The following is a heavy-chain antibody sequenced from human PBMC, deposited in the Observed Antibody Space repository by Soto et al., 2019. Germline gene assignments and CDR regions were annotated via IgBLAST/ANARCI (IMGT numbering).Heavy chain of an antibody. CDR1: GFSPSTRGVG. CDR3: AHTDVDFWSDSPYAFGRDWAYFQH. D-gene: IGHD3-3*01. Sequence: GSGPTLVNPTQTLPLTCTFSGFSPSTRGVGVGWIRQPPGKALEGLALIYWNDDKRYSPSLKSRLTITKDTSKNQVVLTMTNMDPVDTATYYCAHTDVDFWSDSPYAFGRDWAYFQHWGQGTLVTVSS. J-gene: IGHJ1*01. V-gene: IGHV2-5*01. CDR2: IYWNDDK.